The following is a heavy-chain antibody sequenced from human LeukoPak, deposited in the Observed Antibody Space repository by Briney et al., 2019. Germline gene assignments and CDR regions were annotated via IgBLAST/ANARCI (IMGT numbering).Heavy chain of an antibody. Sequence: GGSLKLSCAASGFTFSGSAMHWVRQASGKGLEWVGRIRSKVNSYATAYAASVKGRFTISRDDSKNTAYLQMNSLKTEDTAVYYCSSGGYCNSTGCYGENWGQGTLVTVSS. CDR3: SSGGYCNSTGCYGEN. V-gene: IGHV3-73*01. CDR2: IRSKVNSYAT. J-gene: IGHJ4*02. CDR1: GFTFSGSA. D-gene: IGHD2-2*01.